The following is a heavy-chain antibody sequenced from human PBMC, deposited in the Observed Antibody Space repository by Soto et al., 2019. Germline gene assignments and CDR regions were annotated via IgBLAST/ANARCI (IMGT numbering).Heavy chain of an antibody. CDR2: IYSGGST. J-gene: IGHJ4*02. CDR3: TRLPSADKIDY. Sequence: QVQLQESGPGLVKPSQTLSLTCIVSGDSINTVHYSWSWIRQSPDKVLEWIGHIYSGGSTYTIPSLKSRVTLSLDTSENQSSLQLTSVTAAAPAVYYCTRLPSADKIDYWGQVALVIFSS. CDR1: GDSINTVHYS. V-gene: IGHV4-30-4*01.